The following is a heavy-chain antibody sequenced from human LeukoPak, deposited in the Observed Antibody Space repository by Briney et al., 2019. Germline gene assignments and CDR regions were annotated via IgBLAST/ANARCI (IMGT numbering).Heavy chain of an antibody. J-gene: IGHJ5*02. D-gene: IGHD6-13*01. CDR1: GFTFSSYS. CDR3: ARRSRIAAAGTGNWFDP. Sequence: GSLRLSCAASGFTFSSYSMNWVRQPPGKGLEWIGEINHSGSTNYNPSLKSRVTISVDTSKNQFSLKLSSVTAADTAVYYCARRSRIAAAGTGNWFDPWGQGTLVTVSS. V-gene: IGHV4-34*01. CDR2: INHSGST.